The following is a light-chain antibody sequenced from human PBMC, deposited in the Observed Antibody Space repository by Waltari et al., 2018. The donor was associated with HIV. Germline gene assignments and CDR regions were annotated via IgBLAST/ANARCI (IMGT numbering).Light chain of an antibody. J-gene: IGLJ2*01. V-gene: IGLV2-14*01. Sequence: QSALTQPASASGAPGRSITRSCTGTRSDVGCYCWSSWYQQHPDKAPKLMIFEVSQRPSGVSDRFSGSKSGNTASLTISGLLADDEADYYCSSYTSTTTVIFGGGTKVTVL. CDR1: RSDVGCYCW. CDR2: EVS. CDR3: SSYTSTTTVI.